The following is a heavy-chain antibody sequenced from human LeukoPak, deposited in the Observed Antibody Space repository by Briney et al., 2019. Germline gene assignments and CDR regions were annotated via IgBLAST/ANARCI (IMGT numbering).Heavy chain of an antibody. Sequence: PSETLSLTCTVSGGSISSYYWSWIRQPPGEGLEWIGYIYYSGSTKYNPSLKSRVTISVDTSKNQFSLKLSSVTAADTAVYYCARLRGSYGIIDYWGQGTLVTVSS. CDR2: IYYSGST. CDR3: ARLRGSYGIIDY. J-gene: IGHJ4*02. V-gene: IGHV4-59*01. D-gene: IGHD1-26*01. CDR1: GGSISSYY.